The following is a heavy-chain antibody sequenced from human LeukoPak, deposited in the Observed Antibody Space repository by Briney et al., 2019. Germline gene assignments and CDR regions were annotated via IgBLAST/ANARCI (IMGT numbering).Heavy chain of an antibody. Sequence: PSETLSLTCTVSGGSVSSLYWSWIRQPPGKGLEWIGEINHSGSTNYNPSLKSRVTISVDTSKNQFSLKLSSVTAADTAVYYCARGLAFDIWGQGTMVTVSS. CDR1: GGSVSSLY. V-gene: IGHV4-34*01. CDR3: ARGLAFDI. CDR2: INHSGST. J-gene: IGHJ3*02.